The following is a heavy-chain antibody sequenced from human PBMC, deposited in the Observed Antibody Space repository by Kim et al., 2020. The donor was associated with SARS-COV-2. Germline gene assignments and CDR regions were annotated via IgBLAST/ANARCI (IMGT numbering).Heavy chain of an antibody. CDR2: ISGSGDTT. Sequence: GGSLRLSCAASGFTFSSYVMNWVRQAPGKGLEWVSLISGSGDTTHYADSVKGRFTISRDNSKNTLYLQMNTLRAEDTAVYYCAKSRPYYGDSSVGLIDYWGQGTLVTVSS. CDR1: GFTFSSYV. V-gene: IGHV3-23*01. CDR3: AKSRPYYGDSSVGLIDY. D-gene: IGHD3-22*01. J-gene: IGHJ4*02.